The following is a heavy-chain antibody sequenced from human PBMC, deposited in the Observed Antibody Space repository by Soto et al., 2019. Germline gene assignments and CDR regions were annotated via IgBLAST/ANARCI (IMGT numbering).Heavy chain of an antibody. CDR1: GFTFSDAW. V-gene: IGHV3-15*01. Sequence: EVQLVESGGGLVKPGGSLRLSCAASGFTFSDAWMSWVRQGPGRGLEWLGRIKSKTDGGTTDYAAPVKGRFTISRDDSKNTLYLQMNRLKSYGTAVYYCSSGPKRSYCFCGMDVWRQGTTVTVSS. J-gene: IGHJ6*02. CDR2: IKSKTDGGTT. CDR3: SSGPKRSYCFCGMDV. D-gene: IGHD1-26*01.